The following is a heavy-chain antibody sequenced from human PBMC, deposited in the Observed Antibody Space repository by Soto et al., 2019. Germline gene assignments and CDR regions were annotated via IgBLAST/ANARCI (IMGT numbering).Heavy chain of an antibody. D-gene: IGHD2-2*02. CDR1: GYTFSVYY. Sequence: ASVKVSFKASGYTFSVYYIHLLLQSPLQWLELMGFSNPNSGGTNYAQKFQGRVTVTRDTPTSTAYMELSRLTSDDTAVYYCARYLTEGYCTINGCYKRQMYGMDVWGQGTTVTVSS. CDR3: ARYLTEGYCTINGCYKRQMYGMDV. CDR2: SNPNSGGT. J-gene: IGHJ6*01. V-gene: IGHV1-2*02.